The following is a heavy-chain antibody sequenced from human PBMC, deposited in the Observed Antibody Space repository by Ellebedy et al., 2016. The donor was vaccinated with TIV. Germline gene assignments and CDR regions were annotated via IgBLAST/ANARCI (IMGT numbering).Heavy chain of an antibody. CDR3: ASGRSGGLY. CDR1: GFTFSTYD. CDR2: INEDGTKQ. J-gene: IGHJ4*02. Sequence: GESLKISCVASGFTFSTYDMHWVRQAPGKGLEWVANINEDGTKQYYAASVKGRFTVSRDNAKNVLSLEMNSLRAEDTALYYCASGRSGGLYWGRGTLVTVSS. D-gene: IGHD2-15*01. V-gene: IGHV3-7*01.